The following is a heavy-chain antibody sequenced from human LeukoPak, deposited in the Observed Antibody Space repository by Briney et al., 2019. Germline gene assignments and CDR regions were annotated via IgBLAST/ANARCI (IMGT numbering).Heavy chain of an antibody. D-gene: IGHD1-1*01. J-gene: IGHJ6*02. CDR3: ANRRRASRGYGMDV. CDR2: IIPIFGTA. Sequence: ASVKVSCTASGGTFSSYDISWVRQAPGQGLEWMGGIIPIFGTANYAQKFQGRVTITADESTSTAYMELSSLRSEDTAVYYCANRRRASRGYGMDVWGQGITVTVSS. CDR1: GGTFSSYD. V-gene: IGHV1-69*13.